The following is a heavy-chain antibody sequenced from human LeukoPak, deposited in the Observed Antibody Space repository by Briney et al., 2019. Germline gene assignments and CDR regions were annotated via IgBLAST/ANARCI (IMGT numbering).Heavy chain of an antibody. CDR2: IIPIFGTA. V-gene: IGHV1-69*05. CDR1: GGTFRSYA. J-gene: IGHJ6*03. CDR3: ARAGGVLRYFDWPSRGMDV. Sequence: ASVKVSXKASGGTFRSYAISWVRQAPGQGLEWIGGIIPIFGTANYAQKFQGRVTITTDESTSTAYMELGSLRSEDTAVYYCARAGGVLRYFDWPSRGMDVWGKGTTVTVSS. D-gene: IGHD3-9*01.